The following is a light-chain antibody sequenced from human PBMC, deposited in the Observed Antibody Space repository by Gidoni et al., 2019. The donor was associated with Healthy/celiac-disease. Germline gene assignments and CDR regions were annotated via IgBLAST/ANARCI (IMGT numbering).Light chain of an antibody. V-gene: IGKV1-9*01. CDR1: QGISSY. CDR2: AAS. CDR3: QQLNSYPLT. J-gene: IGKJ4*01. Sequence: DIQLTQSPSFLSASVGDRVTITCRDSQGISSYLAWYQQKPGKAPKLLIYAASTLQSGVPSRFSGSGSGTEFTLTIRSLQPEDFATYYCQQLNSYPLTFGGGTKVEIK.